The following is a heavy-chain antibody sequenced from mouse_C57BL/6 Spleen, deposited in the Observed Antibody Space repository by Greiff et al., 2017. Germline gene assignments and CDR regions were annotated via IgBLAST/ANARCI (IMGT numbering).Heavy chain of an antibody. J-gene: IGHJ4*01. CDR2: INPINGGT. D-gene: IGHD1-1*01. CDR3: ATGLDYCSSYGAMDY. Sequence: VQLQQSGPELVKPGASVKISCTASGYTFTDYYMNWVKQSPGKSLEWIGDINPINGGTSYNQKFKGMATFTVDKSSSTAYMELRSLTAEDAAVYYCATGLDYCSSYGAMDYWGQGTSVTVSS. V-gene: IGHV1-26*01. CDR1: GYTFTDYY.